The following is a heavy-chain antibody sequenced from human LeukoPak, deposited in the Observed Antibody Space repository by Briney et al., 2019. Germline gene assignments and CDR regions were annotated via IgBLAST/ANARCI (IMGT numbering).Heavy chain of an antibody. J-gene: IGHJ5*02. CDR3: ARGGGCSGGSCYRLLRPGTGGWFDP. Sequence: PSETLSLTCTVSGGSISSYYWSWIRQPPGKGLEWIGYIYYSGSTNYNPSLKSRVTTSVDTSKNQFSLKLSSVTAADTAVYYCARGGGCSGGSCYRLLRPGTGGWFDPWGQGTLVTVSS. V-gene: IGHV4-59*01. CDR2: IYYSGST. CDR1: GGSISSYY. D-gene: IGHD2-15*01.